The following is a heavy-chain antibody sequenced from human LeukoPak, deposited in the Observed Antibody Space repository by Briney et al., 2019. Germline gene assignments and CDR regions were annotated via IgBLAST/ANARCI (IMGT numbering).Heavy chain of an antibody. CDR3: AKGPSSGWYYFDY. CDR1: GFTFSSYA. CDR2: ISGSGSST. J-gene: IGHJ4*02. D-gene: IGHD6-19*01. V-gene: IGHV3-23*01. Sequence: GALRLSCAASGFTFSSYAMSWVRQAPGKGLEWVSSISGSGSSTYYADSVKGRLTISRDNSKNTLYLQMNSLRAEDTAVYYCAKGPSSGWYYFDYWGQGTLVTVSS.